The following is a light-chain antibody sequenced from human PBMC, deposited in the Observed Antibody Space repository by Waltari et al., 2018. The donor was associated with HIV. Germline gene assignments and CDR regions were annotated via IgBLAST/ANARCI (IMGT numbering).Light chain of an antibody. V-gene: IGLV6-57*04. CDR2: ENN. CDR1: SGRIASHY. CDR3: QSYFASNDVI. J-gene: IGLJ2*01. Sequence: NFTLTQPHSVSESPGKTVTISCPRSSGRIASHYVQWYQQRPGGAPTTVIYENNQRPSGVPDRFSGSIDSSSNSASLTISGLKTDDEADYYCQSYFASNDVIFGGGTTLTVL.